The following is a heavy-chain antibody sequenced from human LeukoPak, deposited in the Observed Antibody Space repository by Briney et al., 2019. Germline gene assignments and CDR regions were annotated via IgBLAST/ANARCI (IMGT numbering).Heavy chain of an antibody. J-gene: IGHJ4*02. CDR1: GYTFTSYY. CDR3: ARDLGSYYIDY. V-gene: IGHV1-46*01. CDR2: INPSGGST. D-gene: IGHD1-26*01. Sequence: GASVKVSCKASGYTFTSYYMHWVRQAPGQGGEWMGIINPSGGSTSYAQKFQGRVTMTRDTSTSTVYMELSSLRSEDTAVYYCARDLGSYYIDYWGQGTLVTVSS.